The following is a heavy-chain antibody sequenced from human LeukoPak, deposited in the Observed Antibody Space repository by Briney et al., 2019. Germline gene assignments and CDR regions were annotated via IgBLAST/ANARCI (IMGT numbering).Heavy chain of an antibody. CDR3: ARHLRRGEQWLYYFDY. J-gene: IGHJ4*02. Sequence: SETLSLTCAVSGYSISSGYYWGWIRQPPGKGLEWIGSIYYSGSTYYNPSLKSRVTISVDTSKNQFSLKLSSVTAADTAVYYCARHLRRGEQWLYYFDYWGQGTLVTVSS. V-gene: IGHV4-38-2*01. D-gene: IGHD6-19*01. CDR1: GYSISSGYY. CDR2: IYYSGST.